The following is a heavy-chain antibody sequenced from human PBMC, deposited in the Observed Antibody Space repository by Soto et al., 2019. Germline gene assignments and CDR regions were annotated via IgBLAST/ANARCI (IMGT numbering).Heavy chain of an antibody. J-gene: IGHJ6*03. D-gene: IGHD3-9*01. Sequence: GGSLRLSCAASGFTFSSYAMSWVRQAPGKGLEWVSAISGSGGSTYYADSVKGRFTISRDNSKNTLYLQMNSLRAEDTAVYYCAKAPYYDILTGYYPLYYYYMDVWGKGTTVTVSS. CDR1: GFTFSSYA. CDR2: ISGSGGST. V-gene: IGHV3-23*01. CDR3: AKAPYYDILTGYYPLYYYYMDV.